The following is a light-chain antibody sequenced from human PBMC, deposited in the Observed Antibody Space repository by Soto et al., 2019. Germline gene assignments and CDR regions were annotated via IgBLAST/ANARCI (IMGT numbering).Light chain of an antibody. Sequence: IQLTQSPSFLSASVGDRVTITCRASQGIISYLARYQQKPGKAPKLLIYAASTLQSGVPSRFSGSGSGTEFTLTISSLQPEDFATYYCQQLNSYLLTFGGGTKVDI. V-gene: IGKV1-9*01. J-gene: IGKJ4*01. CDR3: QQLNSYLLT. CDR1: QGIISY. CDR2: AAS.